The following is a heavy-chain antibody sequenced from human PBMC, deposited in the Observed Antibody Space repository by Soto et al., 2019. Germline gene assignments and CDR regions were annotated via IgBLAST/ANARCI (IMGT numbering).Heavy chain of an antibody. D-gene: IGHD3-22*01. J-gene: IGHJ4*02. Sequence: SETLSLTCTVSGGSISSGGYYWSWIRQHPGEGLEWIGYIYYTGSAYYNPSLKSRLTISVDTSNNQFSLKLSSVTAEDTAVYYCAREAYYYDSSGYFSKYFDSWGQGTLVTVSS. CDR1: GGSISSGGYY. CDR2: IYYTGSA. CDR3: AREAYYYDSSGYFSKYFDS. V-gene: IGHV4-31*03.